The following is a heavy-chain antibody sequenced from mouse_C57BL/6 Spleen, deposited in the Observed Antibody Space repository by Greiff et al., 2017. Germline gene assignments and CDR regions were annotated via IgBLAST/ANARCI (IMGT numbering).Heavy chain of an antibody. CDR3: ARPYDYDGFYAMDY. CDR2: IYPGDGAT. Sequence: VQVVESGAELVKPGASVKISCKASGYAFSSYWMNWVKQRPGKGLEWIGQIYPGDGATNYNGKFKGKATLTADKSSSTAYMQLSSLTSEDSAVYFCARPYDYDGFYAMDYWGQGTSVTVSS. J-gene: IGHJ4*01. CDR1: GYAFSSYW. V-gene: IGHV1-80*01. D-gene: IGHD2-4*01.